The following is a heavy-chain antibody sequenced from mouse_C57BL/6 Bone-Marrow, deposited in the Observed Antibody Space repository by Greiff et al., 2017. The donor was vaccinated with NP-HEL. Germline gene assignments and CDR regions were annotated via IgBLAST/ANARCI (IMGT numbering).Heavy chain of an antibody. D-gene: IGHD2-3*01. CDR3: ARGDYDGYYLTWFAY. Sequence: VQLQQSGPELVKPGASVKMSCKASGYTFTDYNMHWVKQSHGKSLEWIGYINPNNGGTSYNQKFKGKATLTVNKSSSTAYMELRSLTSEDSAVYYCARGDYDGYYLTWFAYWGQGTLVTVSA. V-gene: IGHV1-22*01. CDR2: INPNNGGT. J-gene: IGHJ3*01. CDR1: GYTFTDYN.